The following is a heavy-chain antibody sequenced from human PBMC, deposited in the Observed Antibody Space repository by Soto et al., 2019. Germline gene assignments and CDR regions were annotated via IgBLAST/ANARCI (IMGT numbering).Heavy chain of an antibody. CDR2: ISAGNGNT. V-gene: IGHV1-3*01. CDR1: GYTFTSYA. J-gene: IGHJ4*02. Sequence: QVQLVQSGAEVKKPGASVKVSCKASGYTFTSYAMHWVRQAPGQRLEWMGWISAGNGNTKYSQKFQGRVTITRDTSASTAYMELSSLRSEDTAVYYCARGDVYDFWSGLDYWGQGTLVTVSS. CDR3: ARGDVYDFWSGLDY. D-gene: IGHD3-3*01.